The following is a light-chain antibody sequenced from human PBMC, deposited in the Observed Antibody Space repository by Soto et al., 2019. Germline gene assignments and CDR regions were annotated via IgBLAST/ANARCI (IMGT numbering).Light chain of an antibody. Sequence: EIVMTQSPATLSVSPGERVTLSCRASQSVSKNLVWYQQKPGQAPRLLIYGASTRATGVPVRFSGSGSETEFTLTISSLQSEDFAVYYCLKHNNWWALGQGTKVDIK. V-gene: IGKV3-15*01. CDR2: GAS. CDR3: LKHNNWWA. J-gene: IGKJ1*01. CDR1: QSVSKN.